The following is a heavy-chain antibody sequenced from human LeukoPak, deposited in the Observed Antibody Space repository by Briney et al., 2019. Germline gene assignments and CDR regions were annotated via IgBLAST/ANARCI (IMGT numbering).Heavy chain of an antibody. Sequence: SETLSLTCTVSGGSISSYYWSWIRQPPGKGLEWIGSVYYSGGTYYNPSLKSRLTISVDTSKNQFSLKLSSVTAADTAVYYCARGVGGSSWNYYYYYMDVWGKGTTVTVSS. CDR2: VYYSGGT. CDR3: ARGVGGSSWNYYYYYMDV. D-gene: IGHD6-13*01. J-gene: IGHJ6*03. CDR1: GGSISSYY. V-gene: IGHV4-59*12.